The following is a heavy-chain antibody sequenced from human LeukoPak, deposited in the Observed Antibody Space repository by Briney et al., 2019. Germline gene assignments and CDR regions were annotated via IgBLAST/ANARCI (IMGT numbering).Heavy chain of an antibody. J-gene: IGHJ4*02. V-gene: IGHV1-18*01. CDR2: ISGYNGNT. Sequence: ASVKVSCKASGYTFTNYGISWVRQAPGQGLEWMGWISGYNGNTKYAQKVQGRVTITRNTSISTAYMELSSLRPEDTAVYYCARAAPYCSGGSCSDYWGQGTLVTVSS. CDR1: GYTFTNYG. D-gene: IGHD2-15*01. CDR3: ARAAPYCSGGSCSDY.